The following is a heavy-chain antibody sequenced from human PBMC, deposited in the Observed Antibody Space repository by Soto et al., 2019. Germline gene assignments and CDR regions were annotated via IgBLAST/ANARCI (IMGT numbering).Heavy chain of an antibody. CDR1: GGSFSSNP. Sequence: QVQLVQSGSEVKKPGSSVKVSCKASGGSFSSNPISWVRQAPGQGLEWMAGIIPIFATVHYAQKFQGRVTITADESTSPAYMALTSLRSEDTAVYFCAGGGRGYSSAPRYYFDYWGQGTLVTVSS. CDR2: IIPIFATV. V-gene: IGHV1-69*01. D-gene: IGHD5-18*01. CDR3: AGGGRGYSSAPRYYFDY. J-gene: IGHJ4*02.